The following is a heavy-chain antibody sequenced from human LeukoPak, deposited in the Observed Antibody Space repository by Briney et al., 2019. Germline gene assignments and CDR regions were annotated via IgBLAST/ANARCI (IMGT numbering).Heavy chain of an antibody. J-gene: IGHJ5*02. CDR1: GFSFSASA. D-gene: IGHD3-3*01. Sequence: GGSLRLSCAASGFSFSASAMHWVRQASGKGLEWVSYISSSGSTIYYADSVKGRFTISRDNAKNSLYLQMNSLRAEDTALYYCARSMEGLSDFWSGYYNNWSTPGAREPWSPSPQ. CDR2: ISSSGSTI. CDR3: ARSMEGLSDFWSGYYNNWSTP. V-gene: IGHV3-48*04.